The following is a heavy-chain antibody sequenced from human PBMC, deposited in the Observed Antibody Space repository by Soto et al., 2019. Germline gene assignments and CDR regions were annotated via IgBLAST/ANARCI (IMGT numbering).Heavy chain of an antibody. D-gene: IGHD5-12*01. V-gene: IGHV1-3*01. J-gene: IGHJ6*02. CDR1: GYTFTSYA. CDR3: AKDFTEGEEMATILSTWKKQKDYYYYGMDV. CDR2: INAGNGNT. Sequence: ASVKVSCKASGYTFTSYAMHWVRQAPGQRLEWMGWINAGNGNTKYSQKFQGRVTITRDTSASTAYMELSSLRSEDTAVYYCAKDFTEGEEMATILSTWKKQKDYYYYGMDVWGQGTTVTVSS.